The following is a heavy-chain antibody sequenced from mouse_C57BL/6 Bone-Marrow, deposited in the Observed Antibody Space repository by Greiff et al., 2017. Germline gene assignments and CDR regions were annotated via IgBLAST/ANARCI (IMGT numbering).Heavy chain of an antibody. J-gene: IGHJ2*01. CDR2: IRSNCNNYAT. CDR3: VRRATAVNYFDY. CDR1: GFSFNTYA. Sequence: DAGGGLVQPKGSLKLSCAAPGFSFNTYALNWVRQAPGKGLEWVARIRSNCNNYATYYADSVKDRFTMSRDDSDNTLYLQMNNLKAEDTAMYYCVRRATAVNYFDYWGQGTTLTVSS. V-gene: IGHV10-1*01.